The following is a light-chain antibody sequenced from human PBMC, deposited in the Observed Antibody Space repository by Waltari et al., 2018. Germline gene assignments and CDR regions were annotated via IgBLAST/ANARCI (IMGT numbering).Light chain of an antibody. CDR1: QSVSTN. Sequence: EIVMTQSPAILYASPGERATLSCRASQSVSTNFAWYQQKPGQAPRLLIYGASTWATGIPDRFSGSGSGTEFTLTISSLQSEDFVVYSCQQYNDWPRTFGQGTKVEIK. CDR2: GAS. J-gene: IGKJ1*01. V-gene: IGKV3-15*01. CDR3: QQYNDWPRT.